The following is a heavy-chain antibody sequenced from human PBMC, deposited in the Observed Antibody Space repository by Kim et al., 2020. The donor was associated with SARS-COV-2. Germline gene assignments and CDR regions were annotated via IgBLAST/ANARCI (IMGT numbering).Heavy chain of an antibody. Sequence: SETLSLTCTVSGGSISSSSYYWGWIRQPPGKGLEWIGSIYYSGSTYYNPSLKSRVTISVDTSKNQFSLKLSSVTAADTAVYYCARLSNYDSSVLAAGRLAYYFDYWGQGTLVTVSS. CDR2: IYYSGST. J-gene: IGHJ4*02. D-gene: IGHD3-22*01. CDR1: GGSISSSSYY. CDR3: ARLSNYDSSVLAAGRLAYYFDY. V-gene: IGHV4-39*01.